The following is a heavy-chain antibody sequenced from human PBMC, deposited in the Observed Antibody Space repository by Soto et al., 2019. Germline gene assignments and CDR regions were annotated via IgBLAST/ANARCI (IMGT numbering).Heavy chain of an antibody. CDR2: FSLSGTT. CDR3: ARGMTPPGAPAWYYFDS. V-gene: IGHV4-4*07. J-gene: IGHJ4*02. Sequence: SETLSLTCTVSGASITGSFFWSWIRQPAGKGLEWIGRFSLSGTTNYNPSLRSRVTMSADVSKNQFSLRLTSVTAADTALYYCARGMTPPGAPAWYYFDSWGQGALFTVSS. D-gene: IGHD2-8*02. CDR1: GASITGSFF.